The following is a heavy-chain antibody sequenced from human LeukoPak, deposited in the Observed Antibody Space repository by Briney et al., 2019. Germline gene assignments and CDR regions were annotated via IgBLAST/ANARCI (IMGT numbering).Heavy chain of an antibody. CDR3: ARISSIAARAGWFDP. CDR1: GGSFSGYY. CDR2: INHSGST. J-gene: IGHJ5*02. Sequence: SETLSLTCAVYGGSFSGYYWSWIRQPPGKGLEWIGEINHSGSTNYNPSLKSRVTISVDTSKNQFSLKLSSVTAADTAVYFCARISSIAARAGWFDPWGQGTLVTVSS. D-gene: IGHD6-6*01. V-gene: IGHV4-34*01.